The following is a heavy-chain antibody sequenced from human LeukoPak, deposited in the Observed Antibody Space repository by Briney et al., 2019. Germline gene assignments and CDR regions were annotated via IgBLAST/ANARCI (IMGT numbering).Heavy chain of an antibody. CDR3: VRDLTGGTLFDY. J-gene: IGHJ4*02. V-gene: IGHV4-59*01. Sequence: SQTLSLTCTVSGDSISNYYWSWIRQPAGKGLEWIGYFYYSGMTNYNPSLKSRVTISGNTSKNQFSLKLNSVTAADTAVYFCVRDLTGGTLFDYWGQGTLVTVSS. CDR2: FYYSGMT. CDR1: GDSISNYY. D-gene: IGHD3-9*01.